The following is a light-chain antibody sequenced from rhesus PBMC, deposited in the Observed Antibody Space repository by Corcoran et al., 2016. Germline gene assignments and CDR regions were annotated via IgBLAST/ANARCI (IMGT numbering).Light chain of an antibody. V-gene: IGLV3-29*01. CDR2: YDS. Sequence: SYDVSQPRSVSVSPGQTDSITCGGDNIGSKNVDWYQQKPAQAPVLVIYYDSDRPSGIPERFSGSNSGNTATLTISGVEAGDEADYYCQVWDSSSDHDVFGSGTKLTVL. J-gene: IGLJ6*01. CDR1: NIGSKN. CDR3: QVWDSSSDHDV.